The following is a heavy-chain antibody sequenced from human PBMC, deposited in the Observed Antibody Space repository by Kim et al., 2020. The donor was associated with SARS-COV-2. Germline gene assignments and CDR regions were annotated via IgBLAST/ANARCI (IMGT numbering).Heavy chain of an antibody. D-gene: IGHD3-22*01. CDR3: ARASLALIEGNYFDY. Sequence: PSLKGRVTISVDTSKNQFSLKLSSVTAADTAVYYCARASLALIEGNYFDYWGQGTLVTVSS. V-gene: IGHV4-31*02. J-gene: IGHJ4*02.